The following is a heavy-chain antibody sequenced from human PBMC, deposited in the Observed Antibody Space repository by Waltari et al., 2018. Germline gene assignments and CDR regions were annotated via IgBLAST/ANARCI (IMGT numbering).Heavy chain of an antibody. Sequence: EVQLVESGGGLVQPGGALRLSCAASGSSFSNAGMCWGRPGPGKGVEWVASIKPDGIEKTYVDSVKGRFTISRDNDENSLYLQMDSLRAEDTAVYYCARHINYARDYWGHGTLVTVSS. CDR2: IKPDGIEK. CDR3: ARHINYARDY. J-gene: IGHJ4*01. D-gene: IGHD2-2*01. V-gene: IGHV3-7*01. CDR1: GSSFSNAG.